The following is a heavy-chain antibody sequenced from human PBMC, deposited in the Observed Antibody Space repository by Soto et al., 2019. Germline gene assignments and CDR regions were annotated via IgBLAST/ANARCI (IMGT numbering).Heavy chain of an antibody. CDR3: ARGGVRGYSYGYYFDY. D-gene: IGHD5-18*01. J-gene: IGHJ4*02. Sequence: PGGSLRLSCAASGFTFSSYGMHWVRQAPGKGLEWEAVIWYDGSNKYYADSVKGRFTISRDNSKNTLYLQMNSLRAEDTAVYYCARGGVRGYSYGYYFDYWGQGTLVTVSS. CDR2: IWYDGSNK. CDR1: GFTFSSYG. V-gene: IGHV3-33*01.